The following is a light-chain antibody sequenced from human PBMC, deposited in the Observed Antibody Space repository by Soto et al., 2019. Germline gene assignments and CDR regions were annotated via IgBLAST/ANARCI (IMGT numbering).Light chain of an antibody. CDR1: QSISSW. J-gene: IGKJ1*01. V-gene: IGKV1-5*01. Sequence: DIQRTQSPSTLSASVGDRVTITCRASQSISSWLAWYQQKPGKAPKLLIYDASSLESGVPSRFSGSGSGTEFTLTISSLQPEDFATYYCLQHNSYPPTFGQGTKVDIK. CDR3: LQHNSYPPT. CDR2: DAS.